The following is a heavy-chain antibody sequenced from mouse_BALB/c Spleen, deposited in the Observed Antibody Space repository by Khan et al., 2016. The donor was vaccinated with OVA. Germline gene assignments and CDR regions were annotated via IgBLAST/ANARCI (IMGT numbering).Heavy chain of an antibody. D-gene: IGHD2-14*01. Sequence: QIQLVQSGAELARPGASVTMSCKASGYTFTSYTIHWIKKRPGQGLEWIGYINPTNGYTNYNQKFKDKATLTTDKSTTTAYLQLSSLTSDASAVYNCVRYWAYHMNDGWFAYWGQGTLVTVSA. CDR2: INPTNGYT. CDR3: VRYWAYHMNDGWFAY. V-gene: IGHV1-4*01. J-gene: IGHJ3*01. CDR1: GYTFTSYT.